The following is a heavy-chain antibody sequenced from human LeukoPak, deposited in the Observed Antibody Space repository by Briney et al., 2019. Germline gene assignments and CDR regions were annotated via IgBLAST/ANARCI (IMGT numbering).Heavy chain of an antibody. Sequence: GGSLRLSCAASGFTFSSYSRNWVRQAPGKGLEWVSSISSSSSDIYYADSVKGRFTISRDSSKTTLFIQMHRLRTEDAAVYYTAKAHVTAFRGAYCNPFELWGQGTLVTVSS. J-gene: IGHJ4*02. CDR3: AKAHVTAFRGAYCNPFEL. CDR1: GFTFSSYS. V-gene: IGHV3-21*04. D-gene: IGHD2-21*01. CDR2: ISSSSSDI.